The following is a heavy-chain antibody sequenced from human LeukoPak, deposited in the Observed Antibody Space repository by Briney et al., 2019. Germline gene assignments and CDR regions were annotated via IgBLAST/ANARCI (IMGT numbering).Heavy chain of an antibody. CDR1: GFTFSSYG. V-gene: IGHV3-30*18. J-gene: IGHJ4*02. D-gene: IGHD3-16*01. Sequence: PGRSLRLSCAASGFTFSSYGMHWVRQAPGKGLEWVAFTSYDERNKYYADSVKGRFTISRDISKNTPYLQMDSLRTEDTAVYYCANGPMITFGGLTEREFDFWGQGTLVTVSS. CDR3: ANGPMITFGGLTEREFDF. CDR2: TSYDERNK.